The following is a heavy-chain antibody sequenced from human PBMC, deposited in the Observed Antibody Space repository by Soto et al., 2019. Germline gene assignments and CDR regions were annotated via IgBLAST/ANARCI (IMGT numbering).Heavy chain of an antibody. CDR2: ISSDGSFT. Sequence: EVQLVESGGDLVQPGGSLRLSCAASGFTFSSYWMHWVRQAPGKGLVWVSRISSDGSFTSYADSVKGRFTISRDNAKNTVYLTMNSLRAEDTAVYYCVGLPYWGQGTLVTVSS. V-gene: IGHV3-74*01. J-gene: IGHJ4*02. CDR1: GFTFSSYW. CDR3: VGLPY.